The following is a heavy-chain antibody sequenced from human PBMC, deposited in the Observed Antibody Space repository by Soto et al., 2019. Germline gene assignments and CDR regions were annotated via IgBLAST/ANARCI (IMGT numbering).Heavy chain of an antibody. CDR3: TTGSTSTKNY. CDR2: IKSKTDGGTT. V-gene: IGHV3-15*01. J-gene: IGHJ4*02. D-gene: IGHD6-6*01. Sequence: PWGSLRLSCAASGFTFINAWLSCVRQAPGKGLEWVGRIKSKTDGGTTDYTAPVKGRFTISRDDSKNTLYLQMNSLKIEDTAVYYCTTGSTSTKNYWGQGTLVTVSS. CDR1: GFTFINAW.